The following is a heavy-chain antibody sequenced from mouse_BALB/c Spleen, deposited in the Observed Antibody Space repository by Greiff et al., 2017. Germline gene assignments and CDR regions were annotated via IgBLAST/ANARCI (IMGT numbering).Heavy chain of an antibody. Sequence: VQLQESGAELARPGASVKLSCKASGYTFTSYWMQWVKQRPGQGLEWIGAIYPGDGDTRYTQKFKGKATLTADKSSSTAYMQLSSLASEDSAVYYCARLDDYDPWFAYWGQGTLVTVSA. CDR1: GYTFTSYW. CDR3: ARLDDYDPWFAY. CDR2: IYPGDGDT. D-gene: IGHD2-4*01. J-gene: IGHJ3*01. V-gene: IGHV1-87*01.